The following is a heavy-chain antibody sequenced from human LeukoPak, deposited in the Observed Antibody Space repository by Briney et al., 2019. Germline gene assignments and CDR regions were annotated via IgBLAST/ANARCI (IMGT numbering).Heavy chain of an antibody. CDR1: GLTLSCCA. D-gene: IGHD6-6*01. V-gene: IGHV3-23*01. CDR2: ISISSDVT. CDR3: ANSHKNAPGVY. Sequence: GGSLRLSCAASGLTLSCCAMTWVRQAPGKGLEWVSSISISSDVTNYTDSVKGRFTISRDDSKNTVYLQMNSLRVEDTAMYYCANSHKNAPGVYWGQGTLVTVPS. J-gene: IGHJ4*02.